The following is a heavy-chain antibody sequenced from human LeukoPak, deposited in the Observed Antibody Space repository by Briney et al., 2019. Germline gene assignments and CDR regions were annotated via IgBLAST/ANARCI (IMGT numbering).Heavy chain of an antibody. CDR3: ARAGWIITSGIDY. CDR1: GGYITNYY. J-gene: IGHJ4*02. V-gene: IGHV4-4*07. CDR2: IYTTGTT. D-gene: IGHD3-10*01. Sequence: PSETLSLTCTVSGGYITNYYWSWVRQPAGKGLEWVGRIYTTGTTTYNPSLKSRVTMSVDTSKNQFSLNLTSVTAADTAVYYCARAGWIITSGIDYWGQGALVTVSS.